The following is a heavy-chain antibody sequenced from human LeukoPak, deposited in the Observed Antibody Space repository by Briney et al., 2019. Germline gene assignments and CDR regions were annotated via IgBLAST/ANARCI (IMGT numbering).Heavy chain of an antibody. CDR2: IYYSGST. CDR3: ASPNCSGGSCYFNS. D-gene: IGHD2-15*01. Sequence: PSETLSLTCTVSGGSISSYYWGWIRQPPGKGLEWIGYIYYSGSTNYNPSLKSRVTISVDTSKNQFSLKLSSVTASDTAVYYCASPNCSGGSCYFNSWGQGTLVTVSS. CDR1: GGSISSYY. J-gene: IGHJ4*02. V-gene: IGHV4-59*01.